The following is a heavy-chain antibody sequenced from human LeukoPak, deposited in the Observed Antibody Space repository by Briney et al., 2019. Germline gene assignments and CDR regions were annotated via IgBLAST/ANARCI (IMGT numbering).Heavy chain of an antibody. Sequence: GGSLRLSCTASGFTFSNYAMHWVRQAPGKGLEWVAVISYDGSNKFYADSVKGRFTISRDNSKNTLHLQMNSLRAEDTAVYYCARSLATSYYYMDVWGKGTTVTVSS. V-gene: IGHV3-30*04. CDR2: ISYDGSNK. CDR1: GFTFSNYA. D-gene: IGHD5-12*01. CDR3: ARSLATSYYYMDV. J-gene: IGHJ6*03.